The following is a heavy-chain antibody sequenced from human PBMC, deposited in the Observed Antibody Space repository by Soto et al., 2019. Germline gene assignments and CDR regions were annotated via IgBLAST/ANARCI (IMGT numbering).Heavy chain of an antibody. CDR1: GFTFSSYG. Sequence: QVQLVESGGGVVQPGRSLRLSCAASGFTFSSYGMHWVRQAPGKGLEWVAVIWYDGSNKYYADSVKGRFTISRDNSKNXXYXQXXSLRAEDTAVYYCARDAEMPTRLYGDYDYYYGMDVWGQGTTVTVSS. CDR2: IWYDGSNK. D-gene: IGHD4-17*01. V-gene: IGHV3-33*01. J-gene: IGHJ6*02. CDR3: ARDAEMPTRLYGDYDYYYGMDV.